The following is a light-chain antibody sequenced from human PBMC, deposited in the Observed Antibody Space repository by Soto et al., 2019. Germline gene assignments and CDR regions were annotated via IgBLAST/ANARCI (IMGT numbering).Light chain of an antibody. J-gene: IGLJ2*01. CDR2: EVS. Sequence: QSALTQPASVSGSPGQSITISCTGTSSDVGGYNYVSWYQQHPGKAPKLMIYEVSNRPSGVSNRFSGSKSGNTASLTISGLQAEDEADYYCSSYTSSSTPPGVVFGGGTKLTVL. V-gene: IGLV2-14*01. CDR3: SSYTSSSTPPGVV. CDR1: SSDVGGYNY.